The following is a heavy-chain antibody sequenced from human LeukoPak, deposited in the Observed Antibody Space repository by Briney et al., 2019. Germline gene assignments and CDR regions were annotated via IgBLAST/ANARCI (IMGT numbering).Heavy chain of an antibody. D-gene: IGHD1-26*01. V-gene: IGHV3-21*01. CDR2: ISSSAYYI. Sequence: GGSLRLSCAASGFTFSSYSMNWVRQAPGKGLEWVSSISSSAYYIYYADSVKGRFTISRDNAKNSLYLQMNSLRAGDTAVYYCARDQWPSGSYYLFDYWGQGTPVTVSS. CDR3: ARDQWPSGSYYLFDY. CDR1: GFTFSSYS. J-gene: IGHJ4*02.